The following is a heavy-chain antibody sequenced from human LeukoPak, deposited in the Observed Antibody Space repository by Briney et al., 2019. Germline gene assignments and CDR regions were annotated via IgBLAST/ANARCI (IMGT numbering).Heavy chain of an antibody. J-gene: IGHJ6*04. CDR1: GFTFSSYA. CDR2: VCYDGSNK. Sequence: GGSLSLSCAAAGFTFSSYAMHWVRQAPGKGLGWVAVVCYDGSNKYYADSVMGRLTISRDNSKYTLDLRMNSLRAQDTAVHYRARDGVVVAATPDYYYYGMDVWGKETTVTVPS. CDR3: ARDGVVVAATPDYYYYGMDV. V-gene: IGHV3-30*04. D-gene: IGHD2-15*01.